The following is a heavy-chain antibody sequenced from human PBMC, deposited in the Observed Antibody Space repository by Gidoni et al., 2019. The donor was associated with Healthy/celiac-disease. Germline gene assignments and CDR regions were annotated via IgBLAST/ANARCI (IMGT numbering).Heavy chain of an antibody. V-gene: IGHV3-23*01. J-gene: IGHJ4*02. CDR3: AKDNGYSYFDY. CDR2: ISGSGGST. D-gene: IGHD4-17*01. Sequence: VSAISGSGGSTYYADSVKGRFTISRDNSKNTLYLQMNSLRAEDTAVYYCAKDNGYSYFDYWGQGTLVTVSS.